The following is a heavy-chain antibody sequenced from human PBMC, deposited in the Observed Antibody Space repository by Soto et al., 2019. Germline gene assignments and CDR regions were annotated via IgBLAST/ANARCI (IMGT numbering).Heavy chain of an antibody. J-gene: IGHJ6*02. V-gene: IGHV3-53*01. CDR2: IYSGGST. Sequence: GGSLRLSCAASGFTVSSNYMSWVRQAPGKGLEWVSVIYSGGSTYYADSVKGRFTISRDNSKNTLYLQMNSLRAEDTAVYYCARDSMVRGVIILGGMDVWGQGTTVTVSS. D-gene: IGHD3-10*01. CDR1: GFTVSSNY. CDR3: ARDSMVRGVIILGGMDV.